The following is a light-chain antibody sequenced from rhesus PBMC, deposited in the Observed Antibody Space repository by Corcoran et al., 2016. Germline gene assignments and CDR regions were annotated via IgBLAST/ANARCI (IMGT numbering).Light chain of an antibody. CDR3: QQHNSYPPT. CDR2: DTS. J-gene: IGKJ4*01. CDR1: QAISKY. V-gene: IGKV1-25*01. Sequence: DIQMTQSPSSLSASVGDTVTITCQASQAISKYLAWYQQKPGKAPNLLIYDTSTLQRGVPSRFSGSGSGTEFTITISSLQPEDFATYSCQQHNSYPPTFGGGTKVDLK.